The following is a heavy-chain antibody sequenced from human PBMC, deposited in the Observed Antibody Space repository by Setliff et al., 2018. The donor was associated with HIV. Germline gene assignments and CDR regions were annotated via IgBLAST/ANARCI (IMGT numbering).Heavy chain of an antibody. CDR2: IYSGGSST. J-gene: IGHJ6*03. V-gene: IGHV3-23*03. CDR3: ARGSSGLSYYYYYYMDV. CDR1: GFTFSSYA. D-gene: IGHD6-19*01. Sequence: PGGSLRLSCAASGFTFSSYAMSWVRQDPGKGLEWVSVIYSGGSSTYYADSVKGRFTISRDNSKNTLYLQMNSLRAEDTAVYYCARGSSGLSYYYYYYMDVWGKGTTVTVS.